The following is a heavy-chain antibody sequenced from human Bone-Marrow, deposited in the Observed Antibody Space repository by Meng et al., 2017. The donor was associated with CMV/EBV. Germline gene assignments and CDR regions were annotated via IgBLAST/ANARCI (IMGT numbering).Heavy chain of an antibody. J-gene: IGHJ4*02. CDR1: GGSVSSGSYY. CDR2: IYYSGST. D-gene: IGHD6-19*01. Sequence: SETLSLTCTVSGGSVSSGSYYWSWIRQPPGKGLEWIGYIYYSGSTNYNPSLKSRVTISVDTSKNQFSLKLSSVTAADTAVYYCARVEMPGYSSGWFFDYWGQGTRVTVSS. CDR3: ARVEMPGYSSGWFFDY. V-gene: IGHV4-61*01.